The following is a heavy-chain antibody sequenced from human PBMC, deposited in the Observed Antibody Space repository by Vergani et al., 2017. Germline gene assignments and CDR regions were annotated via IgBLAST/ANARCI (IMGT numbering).Heavy chain of an antibody. Sequence: QVQLEESGPGLVKPSETLSLTCTVSGGSFNTYYWSWIRQSPGKGLEWIGYIYSTGSTNYNPSLNSRVTMSVDTSKNQFSLKLSSVTAADTAVYYCARVVGGWSGYYRLGWFDPWGQGTLVTVSS. CDR3: ARVVGGWSGYYRLGWFDP. J-gene: IGHJ5*02. V-gene: IGHV4-59*12. CDR2: IYSTGST. D-gene: IGHD3-3*01. CDR1: GGSFNTYY.